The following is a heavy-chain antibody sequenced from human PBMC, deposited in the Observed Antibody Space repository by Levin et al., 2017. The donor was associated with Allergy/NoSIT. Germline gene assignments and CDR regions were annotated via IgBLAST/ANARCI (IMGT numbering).Heavy chain of an antibody. CDR1: GFTVSSNY. CDR2: IYSGGST. Sequence: GGSLRLSCAASGFTVSSNYMSWVRQAPGKGLEWVSVIYSGGSTYYADSVKGRFTISRDNSKNTLYLQMNSLRAEDTAVYYCARGRSSSGSGSYYHNNFFDYWGQGTLVTVSS. J-gene: IGHJ4*02. V-gene: IGHV3-53*01. CDR3: ARGRSSSGSGSYYHNNFFDY. D-gene: IGHD3-10*01.